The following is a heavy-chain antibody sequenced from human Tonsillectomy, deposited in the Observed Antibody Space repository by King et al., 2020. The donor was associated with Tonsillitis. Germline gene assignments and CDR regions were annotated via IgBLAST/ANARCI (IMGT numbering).Heavy chain of an antibody. Sequence: QLQESGPGLVKPSETLSLTCTVSGGSISSYYWSWIRQPAGKGLEWIGRIYTSGSTNYNPSLKSRVTMSVDTSKNLFSLKLSSVTAADTAVYYCARDCDFWSGYYLYYGMDVWGQGTTVTVSS. CDR1: GGSISSYY. D-gene: IGHD3-3*01. V-gene: IGHV4-4*07. CDR3: ARDCDFWSGYYLYYGMDV. J-gene: IGHJ6*02. CDR2: IYTSGST.